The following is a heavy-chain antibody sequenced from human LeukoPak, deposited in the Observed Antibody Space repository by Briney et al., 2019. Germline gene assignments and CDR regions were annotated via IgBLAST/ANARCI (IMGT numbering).Heavy chain of an antibody. J-gene: IGHJ4*02. Sequence: TGGSLRLSCAASGFTFSSVAMSWVRQAPGKGLEWVSSISGSGGSIYYADSVKGRFTISRDNSKNTLYLQMNGLRVEDTAVYYCAKDIGLGSGWYYFDYWGQGTLVTVSS. CDR1: GFTFSSVA. CDR2: ISGSGGSI. CDR3: AKDIGLGSGWYYFDY. V-gene: IGHV3-23*01. D-gene: IGHD6-19*01.